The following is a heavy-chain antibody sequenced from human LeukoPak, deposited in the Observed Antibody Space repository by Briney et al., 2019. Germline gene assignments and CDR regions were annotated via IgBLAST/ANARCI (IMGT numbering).Heavy chain of an antibody. CDR3: ARHSYNYYGLDV. V-gene: IGHV4-59*08. CDR2: IYYSGTT. Sequence: SETLSLTCTVSGGSISSYYWSWIRQPPGKGLEWIGYIYYSGTTNYNPSLKSRVTMSVDTSNNHLSLRLTSVTAADTALYYCARHSYNYYGLDVWGQGTTITVSS. CDR1: GGSISSYY. J-gene: IGHJ6*02.